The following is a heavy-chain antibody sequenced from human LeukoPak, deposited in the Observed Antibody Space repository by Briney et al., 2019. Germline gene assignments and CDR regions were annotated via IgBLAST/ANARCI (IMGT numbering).Heavy chain of an antibody. CDR1: GFTFSSYA. V-gene: IGHV3-23*01. J-gene: IGHJ4*02. Sequence: PGGSLRLSCAASGFTFSSYAMSWVRQAPGRGLEWVSGISGSGGSTYYADSVKGRFTISRDNSKNTLYLQMNSLRAEDTAVYYCAKGRRDSGSYYHYFDYWGQRTLVTVSS. CDR2: ISGSGGST. D-gene: IGHD1-26*01. CDR3: AKGRRDSGSYYHYFDY.